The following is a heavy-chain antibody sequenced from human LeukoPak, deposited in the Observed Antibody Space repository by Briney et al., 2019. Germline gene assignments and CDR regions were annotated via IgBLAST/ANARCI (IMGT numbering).Heavy chain of an antibody. CDR1: GYTFTSYA. V-gene: IGHV1-3*01. Sequence: GASVKVSCKASGYTFTSYAMHWVRQAPGQRLEWMGWINAGNGNTKYSQKFQGRVTITRDTSASTAYMELSSLRSEDTAVYYCARAKATAGASDLWGRGTLVTVSS. CDR2: INAGNGNT. CDR3: ARAKATAGASDL. J-gene: IGHJ2*01. D-gene: IGHD5-12*01.